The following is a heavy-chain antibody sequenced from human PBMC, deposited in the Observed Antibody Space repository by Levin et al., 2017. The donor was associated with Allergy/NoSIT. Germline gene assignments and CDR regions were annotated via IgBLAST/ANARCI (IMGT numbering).Heavy chain of an antibody. V-gene: IGHV4-34*01. Sequence: SQTLSLTCAVYGGSFSGYYWSWIRQPPGKGLEWIGEINHSGSTNYNPSLKSRVTISVDTSKNQFSLKLSSVTAADTAVYYCARATYYDFWSDLLSYDYYMDVWGKGTTVTVSS. D-gene: IGHD3-3*01. CDR1: GGSFSGYY. CDR3: ARATYYDFWSDLLSYDYYMDV. CDR2: INHSGST. J-gene: IGHJ6*03.